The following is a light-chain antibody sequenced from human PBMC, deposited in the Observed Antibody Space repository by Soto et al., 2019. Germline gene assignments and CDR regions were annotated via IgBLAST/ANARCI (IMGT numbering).Light chain of an antibody. CDR1: QSISSW. V-gene: IGKV1-5*01. Sequence: DIQMTQSPSTLYASVGDRVTISCRASQSISSWLAWYQQKPGKAPKLLIYDASSLERGVPSRFSGSGSGTEFTLTISSLQPDDFATYYCQQYKSYAWTFGQGTKVEIK. J-gene: IGKJ1*01. CDR3: QQYKSYAWT. CDR2: DAS.